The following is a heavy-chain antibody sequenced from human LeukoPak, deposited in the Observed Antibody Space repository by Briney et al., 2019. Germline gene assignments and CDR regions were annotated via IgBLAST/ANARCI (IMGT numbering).Heavy chain of an antibody. CDR3: AKFAGPEGGNGLMGDY. CDR1: GFTFSSYA. Sequence: PGGSLRLSCAASGFTFSSYAMSWVRQAPGKGLEWVSAISGSGGSTYYADSVKGRFTISRDNSKNTLYLQMNSLRAEDTAVYYCAKFAGPEGGNGLMGDYWGQGTLVTVSS. CDR2: ISGSGGST. V-gene: IGHV3-23*01. D-gene: IGHD4-23*01. J-gene: IGHJ4*02.